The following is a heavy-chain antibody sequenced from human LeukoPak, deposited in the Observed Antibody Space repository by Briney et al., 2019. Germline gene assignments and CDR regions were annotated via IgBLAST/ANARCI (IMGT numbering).Heavy chain of an antibody. D-gene: IGHD3-10*01. CDR3: ARDFLRGVPDY. J-gene: IGHJ4*02. CDR2: INHSGNT. Sequence: SETLSLTCAVYGESFSGYYWSWIRQPPGKGLEWIGEINHSGNTNYNPSLKSRVTISVDTSKNQFSLKLSSVTAADTAVYYCARDFLRGVPDYWGQGTLVTVSS. CDR1: GESFSGYY. V-gene: IGHV4-34*01.